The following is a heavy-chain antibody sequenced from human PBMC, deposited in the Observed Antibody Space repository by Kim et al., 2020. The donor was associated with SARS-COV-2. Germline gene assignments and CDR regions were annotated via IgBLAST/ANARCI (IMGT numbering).Heavy chain of an antibody. J-gene: IGHJ4*02. CDR3: AKDLHYLDRPVDY. Sequence: YDETGRDRFTFSRDNSKNTLNLQMNSRRAEETAIYYCAKDLHYLDRPVDYWGQGTLVTVSS. V-gene: IGHV3-23*01. D-gene: IGHD3-22*01.